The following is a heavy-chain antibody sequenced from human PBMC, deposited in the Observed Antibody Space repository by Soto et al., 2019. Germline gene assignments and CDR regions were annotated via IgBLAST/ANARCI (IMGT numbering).Heavy chain of an antibody. CDR1: GFTFSSYA. Sequence: ESGGGVVQPGRSLRLSCAASGFTFSSYAMHWVRQAPGKGLEWVAVISYDGSNKYYADSVKGRFTISRDNSKNTLYLQMNSLRAEDTAVYYCASTMVRGTHVDYWGQGTLVTVSS. CDR2: ISYDGSNK. V-gene: IGHV3-30-3*01. CDR3: ASTMVRGTHVDY. J-gene: IGHJ4*02. D-gene: IGHD3-10*01.